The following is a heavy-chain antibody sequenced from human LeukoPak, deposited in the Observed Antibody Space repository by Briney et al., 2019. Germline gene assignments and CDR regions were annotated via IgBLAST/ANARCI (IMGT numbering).Heavy chain of an antibody. D-gene: IGHD4-17*01. Sequence: ASVKVSCTPSGSTFSSYAISCARQAPGQGLEWMGRIIPILGIANYAQKFQGRVTITADKSTSTAYMELSSLRSEDTAVYYCARAPTTVTTVYFDYWGQGTLVTVSS. CDR2: IIPILGIA. V-gene: IGHV1-69*04. CDR3: ARAPTTVTTVYFDY. J-gene: IGHJ4*02. CDR1: GSTFSSYA.